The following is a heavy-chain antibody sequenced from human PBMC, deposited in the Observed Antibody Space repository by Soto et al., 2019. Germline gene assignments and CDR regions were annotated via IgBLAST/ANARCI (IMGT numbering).Heavy chain of an antibody. D-gene: IGHD1-20*01. CDR3: AKDAVPYNGKWDWFDY. J-gene: IGHJ5*01. CDR2: IGGGGTDT. V-gene: IGHV3-23*01. Sequence: DVQLLASGGGLVQPGGSLTLSCAASRFTFSDFAMSWVRQAPGKGLEWVSSIGGGGTDTYYADSVKVRFTISRDNSKNTLYLQMDSLRDEDTAVYYCAKDAVPYNGKWDWFDYWGQGTLVIVSS. CDR1: RFTFSDFA.